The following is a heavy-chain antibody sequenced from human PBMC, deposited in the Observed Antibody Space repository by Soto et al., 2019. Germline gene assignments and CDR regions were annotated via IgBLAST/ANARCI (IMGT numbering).Heavy chain of an antibody. Sequence: QVQLQESGPGLVKPSGTLSLTCTVSGASINSTSSGAWWSWVRQPPGKGLEWIGEIYHSGSTNYNPSLKSRVTMSVDKSKNQFSLRLNSVTAADTAVYYCAKMVGATLVDYWGQGTLVTVSS. J-gene: IGHJ4*02. CDR2: IYHSGST. D-gene: IGHD1-26*01. CDR1: GASINSTSSGAW. V-gene: IGHV4-4*02. CDR3: AKMVGATLVDY.